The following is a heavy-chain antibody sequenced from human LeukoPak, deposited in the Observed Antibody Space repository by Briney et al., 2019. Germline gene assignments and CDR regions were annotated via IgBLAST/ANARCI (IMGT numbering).Heavy chain of an antibody. CDR2: INHSGST. D-gene: IGHD3-16*02. V-gene: IGHV4-34*01. J-gene: IGHJ4*02. Sequence: SETLSLTCAVYGGSFSNYYWSWIRQPPGKGLEWIGEINHSGSTNCNPSLKSRVTIPVDTSKNQFSLKLSSVTAADTAVYYCARHRPYVWGRYREIDYWGQGTLVTVSS. CDR1: GGSFSNYY. CDR3: ARHRPYVWGRYREIDY.